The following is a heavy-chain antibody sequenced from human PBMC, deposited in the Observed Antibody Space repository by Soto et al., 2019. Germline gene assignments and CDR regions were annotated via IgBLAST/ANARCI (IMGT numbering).Heavy chain of an antibody. CDR3: AREGDYSAFDY. D-gene: IGHD4-4*01. CDR2: ISYDGSNK. V-gene: IGHV3-30-3*01. J-gene: IGHJ4*02. Sequence: QVQMVESGGGVVQPGRSLRLSCAASGFTFSSYAMHWVRQAPGKGLEWVAVISYDGSNKYYADSVKGRFTISRDNSKNTLYLQMNSLRAEDTAVYYCAREGDYSAFDYWGQGTLVTVSS. CDR1: GFTFSSYA.